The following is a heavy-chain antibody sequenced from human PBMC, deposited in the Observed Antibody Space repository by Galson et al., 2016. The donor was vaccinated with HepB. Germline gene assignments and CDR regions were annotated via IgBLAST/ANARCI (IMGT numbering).Heavy chain of an antibody. D-gene: IGHD5-12*01. J-gene: IGHJ4*02. CDR1: DGSISNINYY. CDR3: ARSPWRATSDFNY. Sequence: SETLSLTCTVSDGSISNINYYWGWIRQPPGKGLEWIGTVYYSGSTYYNPSLTSRVTISVDTSKNQFSLKLSSVTAAHTAVYYCARSPWRATSDFNYWGQGTLVTVSS. V-gene: IGHV4-39*01. CDR2: VYYSGST.